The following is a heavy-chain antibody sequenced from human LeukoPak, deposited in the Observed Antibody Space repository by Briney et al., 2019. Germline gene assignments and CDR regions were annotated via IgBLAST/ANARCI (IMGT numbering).Heavy chain of an antibody. CDR2: INPNSGGT. CDR1: GYTFTDYY. CDR3: ARDTLYGTGGYYYVDY. J-gene: IGHJ4*02. D-gene: IGHD2-8*02. V-gene: IGHV1-2*02. Sequence: ASVKVSCKTSGYTFTDYYIHWVRQAPGQGLEWMGWINPNSGGTNSAKKFQGRVTMTRDTSISTAYMELSRLRSDDTAVYYRARDTLYGTGGYYYVDYWGQGTLVTVSS.